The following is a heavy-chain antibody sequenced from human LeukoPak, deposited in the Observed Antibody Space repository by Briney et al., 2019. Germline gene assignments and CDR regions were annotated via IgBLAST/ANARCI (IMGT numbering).Heavy chain of an antibody. V-gene: IGHV5-51*01. Sequence: RGESLKISCEASGYSSSNYWIGWGRQMPAKGLEWMGIIYPGDYETRYSPSFQGLVTISVDKSISTAYLQWSSVKASDTAMYYCAIPPGYCGNDCSFDHWGQGTLVTVSS. J-gene: IGHJ4*02. CDR1: GYSSSNYW. CDR2: IYPGDYET. CDR3: AIPPGYCGNDCSFDH. D-gene: IGHD2-21*02.